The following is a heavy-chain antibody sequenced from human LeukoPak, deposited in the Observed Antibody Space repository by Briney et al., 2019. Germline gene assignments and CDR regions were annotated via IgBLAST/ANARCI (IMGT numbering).Heavy chain of an antibody. CDR3: AKEGDYGSGSYYLYYYYYYGMDV. Sequence: GGSLRLFCAASGFTFSSYGMHWVRQAPGKGLGWVAVISYDGSNKYYADSVKGRFTISRDNSKNTLYLQMNSLRAEDTAVYYCAKEGDYGSGSYYLYYYYYYGMDVWGKGTTVTVSS. CDR2: ISYDGSNK. V-gene: IGHV3-30*18. CDR1: GFTFSSYG. J-gene: IGHJ6*04. D-gene: IGHD3-10*01.